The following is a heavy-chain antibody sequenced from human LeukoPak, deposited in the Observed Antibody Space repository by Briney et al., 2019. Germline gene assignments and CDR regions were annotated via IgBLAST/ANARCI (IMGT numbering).Heavy chain of an antibody. D-gene: IGHD5-12*01. CDR1: GYSFTSYW. Sequence: GESLKISCKGSGYSFTSYWFGWVRQMPGKGLEWMGIIYPGDSDIRYSPSFQGQVTIPADKSISTAYLQWSGLKASDTAMYYCARQGGGYDYYFDYWGQGTLVTVSS. CDR2: IYPGDSDI. J-gene: IGHJ4*02. V-gene: IGHV5-51*01. CDR3: ARQGGGYDYYFDY.